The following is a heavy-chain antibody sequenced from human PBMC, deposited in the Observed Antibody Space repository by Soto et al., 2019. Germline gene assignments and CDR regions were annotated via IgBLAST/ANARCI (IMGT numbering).Heavy chain of an antibody. CDR2: IYHSGST. CDR3: ARTPTYLVKGLAAAGGWFDP. CDR1: GGSISSSNS. Sequence: PSDTLFLTCAVSGGSISSSNSWSWVRQPPGKGLEWIGEIYHSGSTNYNPSLKSRVTISVDKSKNQFSLKLSSVTAADTAVYYCARTPTYLVKGLAAAGGWFDPWGQRTLVTVS. D-gene: IGHD6-13*01. V-gene: IGHV4-4*02. J-gene: IGHJ5*02.